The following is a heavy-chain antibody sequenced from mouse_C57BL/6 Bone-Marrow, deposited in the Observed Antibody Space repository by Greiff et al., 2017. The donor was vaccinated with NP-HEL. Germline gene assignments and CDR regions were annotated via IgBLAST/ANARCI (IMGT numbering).Heavy chain of an antibody. V-gene: IGHV5-6*01. D-gene: IGHD2-3*01. J-gene: IGHJ3*01. CDR2: ISSGGSYT. Sequence: EVQGVESGGDLVKPGGSLKLSCAASGFTFSSYGMSWVRQTPDKRLEWVATISSGGSYTYYPDSVKGRFTISRDNAKNTLYLQMSSLKSEDTAMYYCARHGWLLRLFAYWGQGTLVTVSA. CDR3: ARHGWLLRLFAY. CDR1: GFTFSSYG.